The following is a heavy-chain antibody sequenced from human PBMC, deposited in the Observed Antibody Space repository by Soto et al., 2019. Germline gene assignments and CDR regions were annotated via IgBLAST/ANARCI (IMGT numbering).Heavy chain of an antibody. CDR3: TREGPYYDSSGGFDY. Sequence: GGSLRLSCTASGFTFGDYAMSWVRQAPGKGLEWVGFIRSKAYGGTTEYAASVKGRFTISRDDSKSIAYLQMNSLKTEDTVVYYGTREGPYYDSSGGFDYWGQGTLVTVSS. J-gene: IGHJ4*02. CDR2: IRSKAYGGTT. CDR1: GFTFGDYA. V-gene: IGHV3-49*04. D-gene: IGHD3-22*01.